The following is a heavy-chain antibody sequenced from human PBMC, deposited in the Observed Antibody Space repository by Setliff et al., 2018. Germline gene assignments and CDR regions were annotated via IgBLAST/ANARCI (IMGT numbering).Heavy chain of an antibody. CDR3: AGRDYSGGDS. D-gene: IGHD4-4*01. Sequence: PSETLSLTCTVYGASISTYYWSWIRQPPGKGLEWIGYIYSSGNTNYNPSLKSRVTMSVDTSKNQFSLNLFSVTAADTAVYYCAGRDYSGGDSWGHGTLVTVSS. CDR1: GASISTYY. J-gene: IGHJ5*01. CDR2: IYSSGNT. V-gene: IGHV4-4*08.